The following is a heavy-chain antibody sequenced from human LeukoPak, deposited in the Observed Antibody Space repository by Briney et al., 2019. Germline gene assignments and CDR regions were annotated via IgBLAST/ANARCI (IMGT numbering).Heavy chain of an antibody. V-gene: IGHV5-10-1*04. CDR3: ARHETVSGSYYYGMDV. Sequence: GESLKISCKGSGYTFTSYWISWVRQMPGKGLEWMGKIDPSDSYTSYSPSFQGQVTISADKSISTAYLQWSSLKASDTAMYYCARHETVSGSYYYGMDVWGQGTTVTVSS. J-gene: IGHJ6*02. CDR2: IDPSDSYT. D-gene: IGHD1-26*01. CDR1: GYTFTSYW.